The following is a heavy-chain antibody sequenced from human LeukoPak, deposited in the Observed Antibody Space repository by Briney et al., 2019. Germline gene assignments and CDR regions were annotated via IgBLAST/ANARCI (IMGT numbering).Heavy chain of an antibody. D-gene: IGHD3-9*01. V-gene: IGHV3-30-3*01. CDR1: GFTFSSYA. CDR2: ISYDGSNK. CDR3: TTDLKVDYDILTGYYLNDY. J-gene: IGHJ4*02. Sequence: GGSLRLSCAASGFTFSSYAMHWVRQAPGKGLEWVAVISYDGSNKYYADSVKGRFTISRDNSKNTLYLQMNSLKTEDTAVYYCTTDLKVDYDILTGYYLNDYWGQGTLVTVSS.